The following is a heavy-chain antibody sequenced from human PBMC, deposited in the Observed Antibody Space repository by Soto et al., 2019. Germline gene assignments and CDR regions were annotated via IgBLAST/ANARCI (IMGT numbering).Heavy chain of an antibody. Sequence: ASETLSLTCTVSGGSISSYYWSWIRQPPGKGLEWIGYIYYSGSTNYNPSLKSRVTISVDTSKNQFSLKLSSVTAADTAVYYCARDGVAARPGYYGMDVWGQGTTVTVSS. CDR3: ARDGVAARPGYYGMDV. D-gene: IGHD6-6*01. V-gene: IGHV4-59*01. CDR2: IYYSGST. J-gene: IGHJ6*02. CDR1: GGSISSYY.